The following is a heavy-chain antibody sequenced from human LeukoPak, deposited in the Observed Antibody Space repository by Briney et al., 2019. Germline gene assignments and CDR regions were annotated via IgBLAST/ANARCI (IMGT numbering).Heavy chain of an antibody. D-gene: IGHD4-17*01. J-gene: IGHJ3*02. CDR3: ARDLLRVNDDAFDI. Sequence: GGSLRLSCAASGFTFTCCWMSWVRQAPGKGLEWVSSISSSSSYIYYADSVRGRFTISRDNAKNSLYLQMNSLRAEDTAVYYCARDLLRVNDDAFDIWGQGTMVTVSS. CDR2: ISSSSSYI. V-gene: IGHV3-21*01. CDR1: GFTFTCCW.